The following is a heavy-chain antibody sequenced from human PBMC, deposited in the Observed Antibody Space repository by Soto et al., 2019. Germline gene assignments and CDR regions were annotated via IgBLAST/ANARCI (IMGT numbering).Heavy chain of an antibody. J-gene: IGHJ4*02. Sequence: QVQLVQSGAEVKKPGSSVKVSCKASGGTFSSYATNWVRQAPGQGLEWVGGIIPISGTANYAQKFQGRVTITADESTNTAYMELSSLRSEDTAVYYCARDHAYLWGNYRPRDFRYWGQGTLVTVSS. CDR1: GGTFSSYA. D-gene: IGHD3-16*02. CDR2: IIPISGTA. V-gene: IGHV1-69*01. CDR3: ARDHAYLWGNYRPRDFRY.